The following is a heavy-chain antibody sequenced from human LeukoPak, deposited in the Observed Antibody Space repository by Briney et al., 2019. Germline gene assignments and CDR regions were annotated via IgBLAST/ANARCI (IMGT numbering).Heavy chain of an antibody. J-gene: IGHJ6*03. V-gene: IGHV3-15*01. CDR3: TTGLGDYNYYYYYYMDV. CDR2: IKSKTDGGTT. CDR1: GFTFSNAW. Sequence: GGSLRLSCAASGFTFSNAWMSWVRQAPGKGLEWVGRIKSKTDGGTTDYAAPVKGRFTISRDDSKNTLYLQMNSLKTEDTAVYYCTTGLGDYNYYYYYYMDVWGKGTTATISS. D-gene: IGHD4-17*01.